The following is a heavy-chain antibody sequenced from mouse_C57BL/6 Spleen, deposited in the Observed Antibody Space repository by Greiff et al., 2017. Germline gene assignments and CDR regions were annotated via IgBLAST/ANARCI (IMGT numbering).Heavy chain of an antibody. Sequence: QVQLQQSGPELVKPGASVTISCKASGYAFSSSWMNWVKQRPGKGLEWIGRIYPGDGDINYNGKFKGKVTLTADKSSSTAYMQLSSLTSEDSAVYFCARWGTVVATDFDYWGQGTTLTVSS. V-gene: IGHV1-82*01. CDR2: IYPGDGDI. CDR3: ARWGTVVATDFDY. D-gene: IGHD1-1*01. CDR1: GYAFSSSW. J-gene: IGHJ2*01.